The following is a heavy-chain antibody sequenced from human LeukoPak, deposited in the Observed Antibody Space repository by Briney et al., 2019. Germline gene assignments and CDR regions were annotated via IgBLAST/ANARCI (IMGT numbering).Heavy chain of an antibody. V-gene: IGHV3-30-3*01. CDR1: GFTFTNYA. J-gene: IGHJ4*02. Sequence: GGSLRLSYAASGFTFTNYAMRWVRQAPGNGLEWVAVILYDGSNKYYADSVKGRFTIARDNSKNTVYLQMNTLRPEDTAVYYCARGLGGYCSGGRCYAGLDYWGQGTLVTVS. D-gene: IGHD2-15*01. CDR3: ARGLGGYCSGGRCYAGLDY. CDR2: ILYDGSNK.